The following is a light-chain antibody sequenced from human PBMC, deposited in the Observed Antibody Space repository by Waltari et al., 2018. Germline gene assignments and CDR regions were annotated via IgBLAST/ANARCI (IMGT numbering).Light chain of an antibody. V-gene: IGLV2-14*03. CDR2: HVN. Sequence: QSALTQPASVSGSPGQSITISCTGTSSDVGDYNFVSWYQQHPGKAPQLLSAHVNSRPSGVSNRFSGSKSGNTASLTISELQAEDGADYYCSSYTTSNTLWVFGGGTKLTVL. CDR3: SSYTTSNTLWV. J-gene: IGLJ3*02. CDR1: SSDVGDYNF.